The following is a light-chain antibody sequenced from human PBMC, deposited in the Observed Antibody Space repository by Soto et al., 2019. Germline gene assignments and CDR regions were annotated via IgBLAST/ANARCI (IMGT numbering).Light chain of an antibody. Sequence: QSVLTQPPSVSASPGQKGTISCSGSSSNIGGNSVSWYQQLPGTAPKLLIYDDNKRPSGIPDRFSGSKSGTSATLGITGFQTGDEADYYCGSWDSSLSAYVLGTGTKV. CDR2: DDN. CDR3: GSWDSSLSAYV. CDR1: SSNIGGNS. V-gene: IGLV1-51*01. J-gene: IGLJ1*01.